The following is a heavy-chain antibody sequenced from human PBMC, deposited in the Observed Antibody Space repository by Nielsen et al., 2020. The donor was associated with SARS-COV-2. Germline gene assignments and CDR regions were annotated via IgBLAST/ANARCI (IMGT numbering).Heavy chain of an antibody. Sequence: VRQAPGKGLVWVSRINSDGSSTSYADSVKGRFTISRDNAKNTLYLQMNSLRAEDTAVYYYARGASHDSGGLFDYWGQGTLVTVSS. V-gene: IGHV3-74*01. CDR2: INSDGSST. CDR3: ARGASHDSGGLFDY. J-gene: IGHJ4*02. D-gene: IGHD1-1*01.